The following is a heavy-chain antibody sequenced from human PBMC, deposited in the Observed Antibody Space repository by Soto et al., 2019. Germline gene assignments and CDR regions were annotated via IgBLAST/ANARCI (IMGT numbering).Heavy chain of an antibody. D-gene: IGHD1-1*01. J-gene: IGHJ6*02. CDR2: IYYSGST. V-gene: IGHV4-59*01. Sequence: SETLSLTCTVSGGSISSYYWSWIRQPPGKGLEWIGYIYYSGSTNYNPSLKSRVTISVDTSKNQFSLKLSSVTAADTAVHYCARVPXGAPNWNDVYYYYGMDVWGQGTTVTVSS. CDR1: GGSISSYY. CDR3: ARVPXGAPNWNDVYYYYGMDV.